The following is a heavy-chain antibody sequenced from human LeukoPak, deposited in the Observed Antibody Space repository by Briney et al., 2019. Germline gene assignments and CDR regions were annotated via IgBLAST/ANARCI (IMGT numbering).Heavy chain of an antibody. V-gene: IGHV3-30-3*01. CDR2: ISYDGSNK. J-gene: IGHJ4*02. CDR3: ARDSCGGDCSIPGYFDY. CDR1: GFTFSSYA. D-gene: IGHD2-21*02. Sequence: GGSLRLSCAASGFTFSSYAMHWVRQAPGKGLEGVAVISYDGSNKYYADSVKGRFTISRDNSKNTLYLQMNGLRAEDTAVYYCARDSCGGDCSIPGYFDYWGQGTLVTVSS.